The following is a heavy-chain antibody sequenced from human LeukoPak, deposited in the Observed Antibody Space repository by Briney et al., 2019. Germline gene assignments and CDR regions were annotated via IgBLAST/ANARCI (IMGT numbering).Heavy chain of an antibody. J-gene: IGHJ4*02. V-gene: IGHV1-18*01. CDR2: ISGYNGNT. Sequence: ASVKVSCKASGYTFTTYGINWVRQAPGQGLEWMGWISGYNGNTNYAQSFQGRVTVTTDTSTSTAYMELRSLTSDDTAVYYCARVDYGGTDYWGQGTLVTVSS. CDR1: GYTFTTYG. D-gene: IGHD4-23*01. CDR3: ARVDYGGTDY.